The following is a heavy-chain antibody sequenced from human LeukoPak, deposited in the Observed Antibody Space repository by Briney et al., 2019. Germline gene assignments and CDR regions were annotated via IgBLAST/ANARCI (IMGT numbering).Heavy chain of an antibody. CDR2: INWNGGST. J-gene: IGHJ5*02. V-gene: IGHV3-20*04. Sequence: GGSLRLSCAASGFTFDDYGMSWVRQAPGKGLEWVSGINWNGGSTGYADSVKGRFTISRDNAKNSLYLQMNSLRAEDTALYYCARRFVVVAHNRAPYNWFDPWGQGTLVTVSS. D-gene: IGHD2-15*01. CDR3: ARRFVVVAHNRAPYNWFDP. CDR1: GFTFDDYG.